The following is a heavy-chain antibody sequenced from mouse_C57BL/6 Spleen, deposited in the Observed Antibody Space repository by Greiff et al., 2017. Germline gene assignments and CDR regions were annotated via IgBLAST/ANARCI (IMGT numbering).Heavy chain of an antibody. CDR2: VYPYNGGT. Sequence: VQLQQSGPVLVKPGPSVKISCKASGFTFTDYYMHWVKQSHGKSLEWIGLVYPYNGGTSYNQKFKGKATLTVDTSSSTAYMELNSLTSEDSAVYYCGTYYYGSSYYFDYWGQGTTLTVSS. CDR3: GTYYYGSSYYFDY. CDR1: GFTFTDYY. J-gene: IGHJ2*01. D-gene: IGHD1-1*01. V-gene: IGHV1-36*01.